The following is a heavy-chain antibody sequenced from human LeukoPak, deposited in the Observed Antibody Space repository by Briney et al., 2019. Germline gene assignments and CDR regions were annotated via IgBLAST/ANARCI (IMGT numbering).Heavy chain of an antibody. J-gene: IGHJ4*01. D-gene: IGHD6-6*01. CDR2: ISGDGSVT. CDR1: GFTLRNYW. V-gene: IGHV3-74*01. CDR3: ARYSSSSGGAAYYLDY. Sequence: GGSLRLSCTASGFTLRNYWMHWVRQVPGKRLVWGSRISGDGSVTNYADSVQGRFTISRDNAKNILYLQINSLRSEDTAVYYCARYSSSSGGAAYYLDYWGHGTLVTVSS.